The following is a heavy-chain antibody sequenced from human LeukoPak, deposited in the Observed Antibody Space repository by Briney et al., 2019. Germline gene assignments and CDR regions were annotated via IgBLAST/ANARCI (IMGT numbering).Heavy chain of an antibody. CDR1: GGSFSSYY. D-gene: IGHD6-6*01. V-gene: IGHV4-34*01. Sequence: SETLSLTCAVYGGSFSSYYWSWIRQPPGKGLEWIGEINHSGSTNYNPSLKSRVTMSMDTSKNQFSLKMRPVTAADTAVYYCARSEINQYSRFWGQGILVTVSS. CDR3: ARSEINQYSRF. J-gene: IGHJ4*02. CDR2: INHSGST.